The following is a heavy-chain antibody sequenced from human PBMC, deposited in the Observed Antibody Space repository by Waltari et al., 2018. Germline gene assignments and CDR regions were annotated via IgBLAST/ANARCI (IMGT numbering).Heavy chain of an antibody. V-gene: IGHV2-5*02. J-gene: IGHJ4*02. D-gene: IGHD3-10*01. CDR2: IYWDDDK. CDR3: AHMRYYYGSGSPNFDY. Sequence: QITLKESGPTLVKPTQTLTLTCTFSGFSLSTSGVGVGWIRQPPGKALEWLALIYWDDDKRYSPSLKSRLTITKDTSKNQVVLTMTNMDPVDTATYYCAHMRYYYGSGSPNFDYWGQGTLVTVSS. CDR1: GFSLSTSGVG.